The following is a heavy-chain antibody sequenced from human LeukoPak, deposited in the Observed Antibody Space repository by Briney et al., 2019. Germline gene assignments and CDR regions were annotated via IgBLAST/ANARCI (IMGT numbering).Heavy chain of an antibody. J-gene: IGHJ4*02. D-gene: IGHD1-7*01. Sequence: GESLKISCQGSGYLFSNYWIGWVRQLPGRGLECMGIIYPGDSDARYSPSFQGQVTISADKSIDTAYLQWSSLKASDTAIYYCARGEITGTPVYYWGQGTLVTVSS. CDR2: IYPGDSDA. CDR3: ARGEITGTPVYY. CDR1: GYLFSNYW. V-gene: IGHV5-51*01.